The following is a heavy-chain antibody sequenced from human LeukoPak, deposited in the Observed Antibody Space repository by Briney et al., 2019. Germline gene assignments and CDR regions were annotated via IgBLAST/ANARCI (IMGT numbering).Heavy chain of an antibody. V-gene: IGHV1-2*02. CDR1: GYTFTDYY. CDR2: INPNRDGT. CDR3: ATEGKMVRGVYTDY. J-gene: IGHJ4*02. D-gene: IGHD3-10*01. Sequence: AASVKVSCKASGYTFTDYYMHWVRQAPGQGLEWMGWINPNRDGTNYAQKFQGRVTMTRDTSTSTAYMELSSLRSEDTAVYYCATEGKMVRGVYTDYWGQGTLVTVSS.